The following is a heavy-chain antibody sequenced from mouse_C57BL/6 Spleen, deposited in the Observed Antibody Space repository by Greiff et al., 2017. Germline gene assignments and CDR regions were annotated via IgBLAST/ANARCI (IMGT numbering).Heavy chain of an antibody. J-gene: IGHJ2*01. Sequence: VKLQQPGAELVRPGSSVKLSCKASGYTFTSYWMDWVKQRPGQGLEWIGNIYPSDSETHYNQKFKDKATLTVDKSSSTAYMQLSSLTSEDSAVYYCARGSNWDAFDYWGQGTTLTVSS. V-gene: IGHV1-61*01. D-gene: IGHD4-1*01. CDR1: GYTFTSYW. CDR2: IYPSDSET. CDR3: ARGSNWDAFDY.